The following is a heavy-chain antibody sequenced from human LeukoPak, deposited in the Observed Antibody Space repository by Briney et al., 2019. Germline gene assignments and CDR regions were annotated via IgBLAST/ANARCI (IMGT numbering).Heavy chain of an antibody. CDR2: IRYDGSNK. CDR1: GFTFSSYG. J-gene: IGHJ4*02. D-gene: IGHD5-12*01. V-gene: IGHV3-30*02. CDR3: AKDRLDIVATGPTYYFDY. Sequence: GGSLRLSCAASGFTFSSYGMHWVRQAPGKGLEWVAFIRYDGSNKYYADSVKGRFTISRDNSKNTLYLQMNSLRAEDTAVYYCAKDRLDIVATGPTYYFDYWGQGTLVTVSS.